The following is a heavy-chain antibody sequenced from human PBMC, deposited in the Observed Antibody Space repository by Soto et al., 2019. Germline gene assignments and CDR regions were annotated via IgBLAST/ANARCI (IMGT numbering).Heavy chain of an antibody. V-gene: IGHV4-4*09. CDR1: VGAGIANG. CDR3: ARLGAYYQSLDP. Sequence: SETMCVSFTVAVGAGIANGWSWIRQPPGTGSECVGYIYSGGTTSYNPSLQSRVTISLETSKSQFSLRLTSVTAADTAVYYCARLGAYYQSLDPWGPGTLVTV. CDR2: IYSGGTT. J-gene: IGHJ5*02. D-gene: IGHD3-22*01.